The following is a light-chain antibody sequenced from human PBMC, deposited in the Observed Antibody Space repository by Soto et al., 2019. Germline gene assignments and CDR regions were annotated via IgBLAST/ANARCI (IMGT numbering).Light chain of an antibody. CDR2: LRS. CDR3: MQALQTPRYT. CDR1: QSLLHSNGYNY. Sequence: DIVMTQSPLSLPVTPGEPASISCRSSQSLLHSNGYNYLNWFLQKPGQSPQLLIYLRSNRASGVADRFSGSGSGTDFTLKISRVEAEDVGVYYCMQALQTPRYTFGQGTKLEIK. J-gene: IGKJ2*01. V-gene: IGKV2-28*01.